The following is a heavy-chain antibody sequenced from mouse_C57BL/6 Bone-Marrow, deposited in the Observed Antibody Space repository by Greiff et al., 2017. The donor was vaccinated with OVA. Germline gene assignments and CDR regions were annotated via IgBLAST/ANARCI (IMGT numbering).Heavy chain of an antibody. CDR1: GYTFTSYW. V-gene: IGHV1-55*01. J-gene: IGHJ1*03. D-gene: IGHD1-3*01. Sequence: QVQLQQPGAELVKPGASVKMSCKASGYTFTSYWITWVKQRPGQGLEWVGDIYPGSGSTNYNEKFKSKATLTVDTATGKAYMQLSRLTSEDAAVYYCAGELYWYFDVWGTGTTVTVSA. CDR3: AGELYWYFDV. CDR2: IYPGSGST.